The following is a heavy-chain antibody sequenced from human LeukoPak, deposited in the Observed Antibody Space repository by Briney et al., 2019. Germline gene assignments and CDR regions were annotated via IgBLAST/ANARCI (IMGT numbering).Heavy chain of an antibody. D-gene: IGHD6-19*01. CDR3: ARDPAVAGKGAGYGMDV. Sequence: GGSLRLSCAASGFTFSDAWMSWVRQAPGKGLEWVGHVRSETDGATTDYAAPVKGRFTISRDNAKNSLYLQMNSLRAEDTAVYSCARDPAVAGKGAGYGMDVWGQGTTVTVSS. CDR1: GFTFSDAW. CDR2: VRSETDGATT. V-gene: IGHV3-15*01. J-gene: IGHJ6*02.